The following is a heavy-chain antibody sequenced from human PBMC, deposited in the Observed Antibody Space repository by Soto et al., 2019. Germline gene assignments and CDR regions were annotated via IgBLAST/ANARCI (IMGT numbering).Heavy chain of an antibody. D-gene: IGHD2-21*02. J-gene: IGHJ4*02. Sequence: ASVKVSCKASGYTFTSYAMHWVRQAPGQSVEWMGWINAGNGNTKYSQKFQGRVTITRDTSASTAYMELSSLRSEDTAVYYCARSIVVVTAADYWGQGTLVTSPQ. CDR3: ARSIVVVTAADY. CDR1: GYTFTSYA. CDR2: INAGNGNT. V-gene: IGHV1-3*01.